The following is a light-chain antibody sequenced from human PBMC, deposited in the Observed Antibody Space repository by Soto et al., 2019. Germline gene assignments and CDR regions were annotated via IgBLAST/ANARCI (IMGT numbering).Light chain of an antibody. CDR2: DTS. V-gene: IGKV1-5*01. CDR1: QSVSDW. J-gene: IGKJ1*01. Sequence: IQMTQSPSTLSASVGDRVTITCRASQSVSDWLAWYQQKPGNPPKLLIYDTSRLESGVPSRFSGSGSGTEFTLTISSLQPDDFATYYCQHYNSYSEAFGQGAKVAIK. CDR3: QHYNSYSEA.